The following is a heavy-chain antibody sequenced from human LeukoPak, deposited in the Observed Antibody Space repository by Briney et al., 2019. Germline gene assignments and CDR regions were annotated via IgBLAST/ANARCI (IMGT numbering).Heavy chain of an antibody. CDR3: ARDNYDSSTPYYFDY. CDR1: GFTFSSYG. Sequence: GGSLRLSCAASGFTFSSYGMTWVRQAPGKGLEWVSGISGSGRNTYYADSVKGRFTISRDNAKNSLYLQMNSLRAEDTAVYYCARDNYDSSTPYYFDYWGQGTLVTVSS. D-gene: IGHD3-22*01. V-gene: IGHV3-21*01. CDR2: ISGSGRNT. J-gene: IGHJ4*02.